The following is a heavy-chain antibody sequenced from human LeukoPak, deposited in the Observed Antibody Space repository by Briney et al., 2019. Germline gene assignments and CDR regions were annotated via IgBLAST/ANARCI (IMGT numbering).Heavy chain of an antibody. Sequence: PGGSLRLSCAASGFTFSTYAMSWVRQAPGKGLEWVSTISGSSGSTYYADSVKGRFTISRDNSKNTLYLQMNSLRAEDTAVYFCAKDRAVVAATLIFDYWGQGTLVTVSS. CDR1: GFTFSTYA. D-gene: IGHD2-15*01. CDR3: AKDRAVVAATLIFDY. CDR2: ISGSSGST. V-gene: IGHV3-23*01. J-gene: IGHJ4*02.